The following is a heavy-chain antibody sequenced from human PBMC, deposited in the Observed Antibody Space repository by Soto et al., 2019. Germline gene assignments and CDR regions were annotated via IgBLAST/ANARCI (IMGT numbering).Heavy chain of an antibody. D-gene: IGHD2-15*01. CDR3: ARVVDDGSSQLFEI. V-gene: IGHV4-30-4*01. CDR1: GGSISSGDYY. Sequence: TLSLTCTVSGGSISSGDYYWSWIRQPPGKGLERIGYIYYSGSTYYNPSLKSRVTISVDTSKNQFSLKLSSVTAADTAVYYCARVVDDGSSQLFEIWRQGPMGTVS. J-gene: IGHJ3*02. CDR2: IYYSGST.